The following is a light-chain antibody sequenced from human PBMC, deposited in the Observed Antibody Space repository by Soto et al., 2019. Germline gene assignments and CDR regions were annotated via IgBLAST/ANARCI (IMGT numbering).Light chain of an antibody. CDR1: QSLLHSNGYNY. CDR2: LAS. J-gene: IGKJ2*01. V-gene: IGKV2-28*01. Sequence: DIVMTQSPLSLPVTPGEPASISCRSSQSLLHSNGYNYLDWYLQKPGQSPQVLMYLASNRASGVPDRFSGSASGTDFTLKINRVEAEDVGVYYCMQVLQTPYTFGQGTKLEIK. CDR3: MQVLQTPYT.